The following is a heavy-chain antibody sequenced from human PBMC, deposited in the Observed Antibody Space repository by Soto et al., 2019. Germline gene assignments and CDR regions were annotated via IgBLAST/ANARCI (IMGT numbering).Heavy chain of an antibody. CDR2: IIPIFDTA. Sequence: QVQLVPSGAEVKKPGASVMVSCKASGGTFSSYGISWVRQAPGQGLEWMGGIIPIFDTAKYAQKFQGRVTITAAKSPTTVSLEVSSLRAEDTVVYYCGRDPGRSRDRCRVSKVADGFDYRMVARLQGTTVTVS. CDR1: GGTFSSYG. CDR3: GRDPGRSRDRCRVSKVADGFDYRMVA. J-gene: IGHJ6*02. D-gene: IGHD2-8*01. V-gene: IGHV1-69*06.